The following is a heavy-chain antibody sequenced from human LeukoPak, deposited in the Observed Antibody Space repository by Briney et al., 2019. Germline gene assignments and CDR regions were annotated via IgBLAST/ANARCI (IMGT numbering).Heavy chain of an antibody. CDR3: ARRRRIAAAVDWFDP. Sequence: SETLSLTCTVSGGSISSYYWSWIRQPPGKGLEWIGYIHYSGSTNYNPSLKSRVTISVDTSKNQFSLKLSSVTAADTAVYYCARRRRIAAAVDWFDPWGQGTLVTVSS. D-gene: IGHD6-13*01. CDR1: GGSISSYY. V-gene: IGHV4-59*01. CDR2: IHYSGST. J-gene: IGHJ5*02.